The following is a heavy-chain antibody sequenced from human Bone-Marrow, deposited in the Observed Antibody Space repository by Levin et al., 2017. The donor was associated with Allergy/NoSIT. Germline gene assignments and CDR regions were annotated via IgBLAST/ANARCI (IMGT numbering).Heavy chain of an antibody. CDR1: GYTFNNFG. D-gene: IGHD3-22*01. CDR3: ARDLYYDESSDYPPELFDY. CDR2: IDTYKFKT. Sequence: ASVKVSCKASGYTFNNFGISWVRQAPGQGLEWMGWIDTYKFKTTYAHKFQGRVTMSTDTSTSTAYMELKSLKSDDTAGYYCARDLYYDESSDYPPELFDYWGQGTLVTVSS. J-gene: IGHJ4*02. V-gene: IGHV1-18*01.